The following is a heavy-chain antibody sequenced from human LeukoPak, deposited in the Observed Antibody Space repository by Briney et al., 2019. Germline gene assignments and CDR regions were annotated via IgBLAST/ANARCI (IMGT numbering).Heavy chain of an antibody. D-gene: IGHD3-22*01. Sequence: SETLSLTCAVSGGSITSYHWSWIRQLPGKGLEWIGYIYYSESTNYNPSLKSRVTISVDTSKNQFSLKLSSVTAADTAVYYCARGDRALSTKDAFDIWGQGTMVTVSS. J-gene: IGHJ3*02. V-gene: IGHV4-59*12. CDR1: GGSITSYH. CDR3: ARGDRALSTKDAFDI. CDR2: IYYSEST.